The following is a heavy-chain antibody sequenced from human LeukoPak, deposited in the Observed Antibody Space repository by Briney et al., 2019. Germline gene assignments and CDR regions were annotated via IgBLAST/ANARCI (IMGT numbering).Heavy chain of an antibody. J-gene: IGHJ6*04. D-gene: IGHD2-15*01. V-gene: IGHV1-58*01. Sequence: ASVKVSCKASGFTFTSSAVQWVRQARGQRLEWIGWIVVGSGNTNYTQKFQERVTITRDMSTSTAYMELSSLRSEDTAVYYCAAGAGYCSGGSCYLDYYYYGMDVWGKGTRSPSPQ. CDR2: IVVGSGNT. CDR3: AAGAGYCSGGSCYLDYYYYGMDV. CDR1: GFTFTSSA.